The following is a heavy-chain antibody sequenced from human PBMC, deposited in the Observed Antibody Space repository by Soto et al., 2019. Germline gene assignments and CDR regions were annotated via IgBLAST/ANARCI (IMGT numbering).Heavy chain of an antibody. J-gene: IGHJ6*02. Sequence: EVQLLESGGGLVQPGGSLRLSCVASGFTFSSYAMTWVRQAPGKGLEWVSAISGSGGKTYHADSVKGRFTISRDNSKNTLYLQMNSLRAEDAAVYYCAKPTYSSSSYYYYGMDVWGQGTTVTVSS. V-gene: IGHV3-23*01. CDR1: GFTFSSYA. D-gene: IGHD6-6*01. CDR2: ISGSGGKT. CDR3: AKPTYSSSSYYYYGMDV.